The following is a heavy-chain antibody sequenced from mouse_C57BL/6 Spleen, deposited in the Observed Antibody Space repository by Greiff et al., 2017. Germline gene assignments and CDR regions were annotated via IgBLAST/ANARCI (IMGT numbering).Heavy chain of an antibody. D-gene: IGHD1-1*01. CDR1: GYTFTSYW. J-gene: IGHJ4*01. V-gene: IGHV1-55*01. CDR3: GRSGGSSYRYAMDY. Sequence: QLQQPGAELVKPGASVKMSCKASGYTFTSYWITWVKQRPGQGLEWIGDIYPGSGSTNYNEKFKSKATLTVDTSSSTAYMQLSSLTSEDSAVYYCGRSGGSSYRYAMDYWGQGTSVTVSS. CDR2: IYPGSGST.